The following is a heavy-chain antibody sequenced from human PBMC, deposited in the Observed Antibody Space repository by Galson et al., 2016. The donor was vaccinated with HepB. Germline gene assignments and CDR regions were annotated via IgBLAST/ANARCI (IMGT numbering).Heavy chain of an antibody. D-gene: IGHD1-26*01. CDR2: ISSDGLTT. CDR3: ARDQTRRGPTTFDN. J-gene: IGHJ4*02. CDR1: GFTFRTYW. Sequence: SLRLSCAAFGFTFRTYWMHWVRQSPGMGLVWVSRISSDGLTTTYADSVKGRFTISRDNGRNTLYLQMNSLRAEDTGVYYCARDQTRRGPTTFDNWGQGTLVTVAS. V-gene: IGHV3-74*03.